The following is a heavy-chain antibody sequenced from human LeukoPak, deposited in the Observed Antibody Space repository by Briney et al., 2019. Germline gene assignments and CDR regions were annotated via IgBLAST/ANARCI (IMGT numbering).Heavy chain of an antibody. CDR3: AREYDSSGYYPVHDY. CDR2: IYTSGST. CDR1: GGSISSYY. Sequence: PSETLSLTCTVSGGSISSYYWSWIQQPAGKGLEWIGRIYTSGSTNYNPSLKSRVTMSVDTSKNQFSLKLSSVTAADTAVYYCAREYDSSGYYPVHDYWGQGTLVTVSS. D-gene: IGHD3-22*01. J-gene: IGHJ4*02. V-gene: IGHV4-4*07.